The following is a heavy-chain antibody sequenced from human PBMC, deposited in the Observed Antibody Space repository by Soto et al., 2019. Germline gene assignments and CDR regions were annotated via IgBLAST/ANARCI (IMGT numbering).Heavy chain of an antibody. Sequence: ETLSLTCTVSGGSISSYYWSWIRQPPGKGLEWIGDIYYSGSTNYNPSRKSRVTISVDTSKNQFSLKLSSVTAADTAVYYCARDGILTGYDYWGQGTLVTVSS. CDR1: GGSISSYY. V-gene: IGHV4-59*01. J-gene: IGHJ4*02. CDR2: IYYSGST. D-gene: IGHD3-9*01. CDR3: ARDGILTGYDY.